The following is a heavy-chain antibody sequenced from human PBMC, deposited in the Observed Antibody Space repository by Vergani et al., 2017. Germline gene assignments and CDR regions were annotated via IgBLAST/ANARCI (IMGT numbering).Heavy chain of an antibody. CDR1: GGSISSGGYY. CDR3: ARDQLRLGELSFPNL. Sequence: QVQLQESGPGLVKPSQTLSLTCTVSGGSISSGGYYWSWIRQHPGKGLEWIGYIYYSGSTYYNPSLKSRVTISVDTSKKQFSLKLSSVTAADTAVYYCARDQLRLGELSFPNLWGQGTMVTVSS. J-gene: IGHJ3*01. CDR2: IYYSGST. V-gene: IGHV4-31*03. D-gene: IGHD3-16*02.